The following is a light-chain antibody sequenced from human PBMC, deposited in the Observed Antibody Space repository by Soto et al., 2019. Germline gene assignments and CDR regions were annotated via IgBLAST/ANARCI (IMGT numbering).Light chain of an antibody. J-gene: IGLJ2*01. Sequence: QSVLTQPPSVSAAPGQKVTISCSGSSSNIESNYVSWYQQLPGTAPKFLIYDNDERPSGIPDRFSGSKSGTSATLGITGLQTGDEADYYCETWDSSLSAAVFGGGTKLTVL. CDR2: DND. CDR1: SSNIESNY. V-gene: IGLV1-51*01. CDR3: ETWDSSLSAAV.